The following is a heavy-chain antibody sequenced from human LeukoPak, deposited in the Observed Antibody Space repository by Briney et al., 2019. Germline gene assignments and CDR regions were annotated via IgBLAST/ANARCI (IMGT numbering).Heavy chain of an antibody. Sequence: ASVKVSCTASGYTFTGYYMHWVRQATGQGLEWMGRINPNSGGTNYAQKFQGRVTMTRDTSISTAYMELSRLRSDDTAVYYCARDLDGDLTRDYWGQGTLVTVSS. D-gene: IGHD4-17*01. V-gene: IGHV1-2*06. CDR2: INPNSGGT. CDR3: ARDLDGDLTRDY. J-gene: IGHJ4*02. CDR1: GYTFTGYY.